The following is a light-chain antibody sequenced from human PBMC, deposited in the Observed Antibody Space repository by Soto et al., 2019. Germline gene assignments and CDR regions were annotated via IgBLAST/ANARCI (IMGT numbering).Light chain of an antibody. V-gene: IGKV3-20*01. CDR1: QSISSSY. Sequence: EIVLTQSPGTLSLSPGERATLSCRASQSISSSYLAWHQQRSGQAPRLLIYGASSRATGIPDRFSGSGSGTDFTLTISRLEPEDFAVYYCQQYDNSPWTFGQGTKVEIK. J-gene: IGKJ1*01. CDR2: GAS. CDR3: QQYDNSPWT.